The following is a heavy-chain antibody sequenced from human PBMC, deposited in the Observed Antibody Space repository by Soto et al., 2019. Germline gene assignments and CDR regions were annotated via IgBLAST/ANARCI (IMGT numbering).Heavy chain of an antibody. CDR2: IDPSDSYT. V-gene: IGHV5-10-1*01. Sequence: GESLKISCKGSGYSFTSYWISWVRQMPGKGLEWMGRIDPSDSYTNYSPSFQGHVTISADKSISTAYLQWSSLKASDTAMYYCARLNYYDSSEGYYGMDVWGQGTTVTVSS. J-gene: IGHJ6*02. CDR3: ARLNYYDSSEGYYGMDV. CDR1: GYSFTSYW. D-gene: IGHD3-22*01.